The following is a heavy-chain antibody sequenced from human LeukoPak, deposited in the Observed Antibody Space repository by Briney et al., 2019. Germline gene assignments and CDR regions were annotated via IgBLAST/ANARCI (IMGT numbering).Heavy chain of an antibody. CDR1: GYTFTSYG. D-gene: IGHD3-22*01. V-gene: IGHV1-18*01. CDR3: ARRISYDNGGDASDI. J-gene: IGHJ3*02. CDR2: ISAYNGNT. Sequence: ASVKVSCKASGYTFTSYGISWVRQAPGQGLEWMGWISAYNGNTNYAQKFQGRVTMTRDTSTSTVYMELSSLRSEDTAVYYCARRISYDNGGDASDIWGQGTMVTVSS.